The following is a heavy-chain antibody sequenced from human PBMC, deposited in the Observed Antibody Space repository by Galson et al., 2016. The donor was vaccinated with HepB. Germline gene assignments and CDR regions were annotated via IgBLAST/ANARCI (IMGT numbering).Heavy chain of an antibody. J-gene: IGHJ3*02. CDR2: ISSSNAYT. Sequence: SLRLSCAASGFTFSDYYMRWIRQAPGRGLEWVSYISSSNAYTNYAESLKGRFTISRDNPKNSLYLQMNSLRAEDTAVYYCTRDRYARYDILTGYLQKRKDGFDIGGQGTLVTVSA. CDR1: GFTFSDYY. V-gene: IGHV3-11*06. D-gene: IGHD3-9*01. CDR3: TRDRYARYDILTGYLQKRKDGFDI.